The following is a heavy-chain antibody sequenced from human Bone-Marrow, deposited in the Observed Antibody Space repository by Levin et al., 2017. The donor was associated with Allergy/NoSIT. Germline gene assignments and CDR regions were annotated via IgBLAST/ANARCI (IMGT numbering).Heavy chain of an antibody. Sequence: SGPTLVKPTQTLTLTCVVSGFSLDTTGMCVTWVRQPPGKTLEWLALIDWDDEKYYNTSLKTRLTISKDTSKNQVVLTMANMDPLDTGIYFCARAPLLYEAFDVWGQGIVVTVSS. CDR2: IDWDDEK. J-gene: IGHJ3*01. V-gene: IGHV2-70*20. CDR1: GFSLDTTGMC. CDR3: ARAPLLYEAFDV. D-gene: IGHD3-16*01.